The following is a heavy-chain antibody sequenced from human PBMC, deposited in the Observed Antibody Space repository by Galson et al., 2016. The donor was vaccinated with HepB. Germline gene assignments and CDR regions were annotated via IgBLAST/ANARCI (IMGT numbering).Heavy chain of an antibody. CDR1: GFLFSSHA. CDR2: ISYDGSVK. D-gene: IGHD6-13*01. Sequence: SLRLSCAASGFLFSSHAMHWVRQAPGKGLEWLALISYDGSVKYYADSVKGRFTISRDNSKNTMYVHMTGLRAEDTAVYYCAKSPATAGAYYFDSWGQGTLV. J-gene: IGHJ4*02. V-gene: IGHV3-30*04. CDR3: AKSPATAGAYYFDS.